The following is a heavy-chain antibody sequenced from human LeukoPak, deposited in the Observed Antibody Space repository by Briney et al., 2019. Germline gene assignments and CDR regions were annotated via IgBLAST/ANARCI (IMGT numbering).Heavy chain of an antibody. Sequence: PSETLSLTCTVSGGSISSSSYYWGWIRQPPGKGLEWIGSIYYSGSTYYNPSLKSRVTISVDTSKNLFSLKLSSVTAADTAVYYCARLAAAGINWFDPWGQGTLVTVSS. CDR2: IYYSGST. D-gene: IGHD6-13*01. CDR1: GGSISSSSYY. CDR3: ARLAAAGINWFDP. V-gene: IGHV4-39*01. J-gene: IGHJ5*02.